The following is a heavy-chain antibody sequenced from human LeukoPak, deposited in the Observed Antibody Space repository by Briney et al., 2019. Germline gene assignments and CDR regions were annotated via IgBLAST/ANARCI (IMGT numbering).Heavy chain of an antibody. CDR1: GGSFSGYY. V-gene: IGHV4-34*01. CDR3: ARGRTWLFYYFDY. D-gene: IGHD3-22*01. J-gene: IGHJ4*02. Sequence: SETLSLTCAVYGGSFSGYYWSWIRQPPGKGLEWIGEINHSGSTNYNPSLKSRVTISVDTSKNQFSLKLSSVTAADTAVYYCARGRTWLFYYFDYWGQGTLVTVSS. CDR2: INHSGST.